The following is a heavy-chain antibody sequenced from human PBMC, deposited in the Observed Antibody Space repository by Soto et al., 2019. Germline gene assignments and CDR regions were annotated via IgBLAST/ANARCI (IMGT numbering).Heavy chain of an antibody. V-gene: IGHV1-2*04. J-gene: IGHJ4*02. CDR2: INPNSGDT. Sequence: QVQLLQSGAELKKPGASMKVSCKASGYIFTGYYMHWVRQAPGQGLEWMGWINPNSGDTNYTQKFQGWVTMTRDTSISTAYMELSRLRSDDTAVYYCATSRISIAVAGETEYYFDYWGQGTLVTVSS. D-gene: IGHD6-19*01. CDR1: GYIFTGYY. CDR3: ATSRISIAVAGETEYYFDY.